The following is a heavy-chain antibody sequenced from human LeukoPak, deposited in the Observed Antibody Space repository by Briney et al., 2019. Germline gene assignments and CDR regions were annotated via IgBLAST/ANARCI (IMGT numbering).Heavy chain of an antibody. Sequence: GGSLRLSCAASGFTFSSYSMNWVRQAPGKGLEWVSSISSSSSYIYYADPVKGRFTISRDNAKNSLYLQMNSLRAEDTAVYYCARERDYGDYVRLDYYYYGMDVWGQGTTVTVSS. CDR1: GFTFSSYS. CDR2: ISSSSSYI. D-gene: IGHD4-17*01. J-gene: IGHJ6*02. V-gene: IGHV3-21*01. CDR3: ARERDYGDYVRLDYYYYGMDV.